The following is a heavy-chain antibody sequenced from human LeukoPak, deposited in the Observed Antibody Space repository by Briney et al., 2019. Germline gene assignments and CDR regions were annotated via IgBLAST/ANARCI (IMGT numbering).Heavy chain of an antibody. CDR3: ARADRLDGAPYLIGP. D-gene: IGHD3-9*01. CDR1: GYSFSDYY. Sequence: ASVRVSCKTSGYSFSDYYMHWVRQAPGQGLEWMGWINPYSGVTSSAQKFQGRVTMTRDTSITTVHTELYRLTSDDTAIYYCARADRLDGAPYLIGPWGQGTLVTVSS. J-gene: IGHJ5*02. V-gene: IGHV1-2*02. CDR2: INPYSGVT.